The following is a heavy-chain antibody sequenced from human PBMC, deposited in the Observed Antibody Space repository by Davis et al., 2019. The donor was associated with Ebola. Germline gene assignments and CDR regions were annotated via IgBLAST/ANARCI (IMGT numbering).Heavy chain of an antibody. CDR1: GGSISNYY. CDR3: ARIAAAGPYYFDY. V-gene: IGHV4-59*05. Sequence: SETLSLTCTVSGGSISNYYWSWIRQPPGKGLEWIGSIYYSGSTYYNPSLKSRVTISVDTSKNQFSLKLSSVTAADTAVYYCARIAAAGPYYFDYWGQGTLVTVSS. D-gene: IGHD6-13*01. CDR2: IYYSGST. J-gene: IGHJ4*02.